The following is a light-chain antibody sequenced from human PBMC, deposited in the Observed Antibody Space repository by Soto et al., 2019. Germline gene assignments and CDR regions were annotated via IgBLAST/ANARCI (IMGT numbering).Light chain of an antibody. Sequence: IQMTQSPSSLSASVGDRVTITCQASQDIYIYLNWYQQKPGKAPKLLIYDASNLETGVPSRFSGSGSGTHFTFTISSLQADDFATHYCQQYDNLPPYSFGQGTKVESK. CDR2: DAS. V-gene: IGKV1-33*01. CDR3: QQYDNLPPYS. CDR1: QDIYIY. J-gene: IGKJ2*03.